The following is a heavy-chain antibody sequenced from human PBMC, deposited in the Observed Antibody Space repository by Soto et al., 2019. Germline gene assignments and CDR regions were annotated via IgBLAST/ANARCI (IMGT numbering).Heavy chain of an antibody. Sequence: QVQMVQSGAEVKKPGSSVKVSCKASGGTFSNYAISWVRQAPGQGLEWMGGIIPIFGTTNYAQRFQGRVTITAHESTSTAYMELGSLRSEDTAVYYCARVSSSWYKDYFDYWGQGTLVTVSS. V-gene: IGHV1-69*12. D-gene: IGHD6-13*01. CDR2: IIPIFGTT. J-gene: IGHJ4*02. CDR1: GGTFSNYA. CDR3: ARVSSSWYKDYFDY.